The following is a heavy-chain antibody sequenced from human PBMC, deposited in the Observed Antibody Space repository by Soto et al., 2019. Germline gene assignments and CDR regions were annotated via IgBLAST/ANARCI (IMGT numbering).Heavy chain of an antibody. CDR1: GFTVSSNH. J-gene: IGHJ5*02. CDR2: IYSGGST. Sequence: EVQLVESGGGLIQPGGSLRLSCAASGFTVSSNHMSWVRQAPGKGLEWVSVIYSGGSTYYADSVKGRFTISRDNSKNTLYLQMNSLRAEDTAVYYCARVTAMVTLDPWGQGTLVTVSS. V-gene: IGHV3-53*01. D-gene: IGHD5-18*01. CDR3: ARVTAMVTLDP.